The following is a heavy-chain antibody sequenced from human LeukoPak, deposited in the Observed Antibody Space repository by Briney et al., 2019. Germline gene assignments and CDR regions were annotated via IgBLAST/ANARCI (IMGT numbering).Heavy chain of an antibody. CDR3: ARTPRQLSLFDY. J-gene: IGHJ4*02. CDR1: GGSFSGYY. D-gene: IGHD5-18*01. CDR2: INHSGST. V-gene: IGHV4-34*01. Sequence: SETLSLTCAVYGGSFSGYYWSWIRQPPGKGLEWIGEINHSGSTNYNPSLKSRVTISVDTSKNQFSLKLSSVTAADTAVYYCARTPRQLSLFDYWGQGTLVTVSS.